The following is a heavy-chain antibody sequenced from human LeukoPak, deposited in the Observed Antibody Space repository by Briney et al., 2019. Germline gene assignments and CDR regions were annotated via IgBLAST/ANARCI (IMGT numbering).Heavy chain of an antibody. V-gene: IGHV3-30-3*01. CDR1: GFTFSSYA. Sequence: GGSLRLSCAASGFTFSSYAMHWVRQAPGKGLEWVAVISYDGSNKYYADSVKGRFTISRDNSKNTLYLQMNSLRAEDTAVYYCAKDGDAYCGGDCSNDYWGPGTLVTVSS. CDR2: ISYDGSNK. J-gene: IGHJ4*02. D-gene: IGHD2-21*01. CDR3: AKDGDAYCGGDCSNDY.